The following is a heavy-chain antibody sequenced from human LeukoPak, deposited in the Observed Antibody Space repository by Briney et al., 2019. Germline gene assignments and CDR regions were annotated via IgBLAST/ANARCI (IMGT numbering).Heavy chain of an antibody. D-gene: IGHD6-13*01. CDR2: IYYSGST. V-gene: IGHV4-31*03. CDR3: ARATGGAAAADFDP. Sequence: PSETLSLTCTVSGGSISSGGYYWSWIRQHPGKGLEWIGFIYYSGSTYYNPSLKSRVTISIDTSKNQFSLKLSSVTAADTAVCYCARATGGAAAADFDPWGQGTLVTVSS. CDR1: GGSISSGGYY. J-gene: IGHJ5*02.